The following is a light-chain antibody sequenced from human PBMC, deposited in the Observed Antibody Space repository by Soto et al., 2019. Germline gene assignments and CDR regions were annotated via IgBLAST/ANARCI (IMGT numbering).Light chain of an antibody. CDR2: AAS. CDR3: QQSYSTPFT. Sequence: DIQMTQSPCSLSASVGDRVTITCRASQSISSYLNWYQQKPGKAPKLLIYAASSLQSGVPSRFSGSGSGTEFTLTISSLQPEDFATYYCQQSYSTPFTFGPGTKVDIK. CDR1: QSISSY. J-gene: IGKJ3*01. V-gene: IGKV1-39*01.